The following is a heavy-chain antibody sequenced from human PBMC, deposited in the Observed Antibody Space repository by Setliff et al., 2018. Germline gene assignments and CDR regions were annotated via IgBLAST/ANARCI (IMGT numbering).Heavy chain of an antibody. Sequence: PGGSLRLSCEVSGFIVSNNEMSWVRQAPGKGLEWVSVTYSDGRTNYADSVKGRFIISRDNSKNTFDLQMNSLRPDDTAVYYCARINFYVSSGYYYASDNWGQGTLVTVSS. J-gene: IGHJ4*02. CDR3: ARINFYVSSGYYYASDN. D-gene: IGHD3-22*01. CDR2: TYSDGRT. CDR1: GFIVSNNE. V-gene: IGHV3-53*05.